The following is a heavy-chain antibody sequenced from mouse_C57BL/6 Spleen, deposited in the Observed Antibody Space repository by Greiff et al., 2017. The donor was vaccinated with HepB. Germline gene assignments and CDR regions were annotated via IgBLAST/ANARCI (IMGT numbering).Heavy chain of an antibody. Sequence: EVQLQQSGPELVKPGASVKISCKASGYSFTGYYMNWVKQSPEKSLEWIGEINPSTGGTTYNQKFKAKATLTVDKSSSTAYMQLKSLTSEDSAVYYCARGGLWSPFAYWGQGTLVTVSA. CDR1: GYSFTGYY. J-gene: IGHJ3*01. V-gene: IGHV1-42*01. D-gene: IGHD1-1*02. CDR2: INPSTGGT. CDR3: ARGGLWSPFAY.